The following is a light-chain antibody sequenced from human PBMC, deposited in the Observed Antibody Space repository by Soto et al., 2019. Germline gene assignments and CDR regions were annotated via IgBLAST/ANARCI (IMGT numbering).Light chain of an antibody. CDR1: QSVSSY. Sequence: EIVLTQSPATLSLSPGERATLSCRASQSVSSYLAWYQQKPGQAPRLLIYDASNRATGIPARFSDSGSGTVFALTITSLEPEDFAVYYCQQRSNGPPLFTFGPGTKVDIK. CDR2: DAS. V-gene: IGKV3-11*01. J-gene: IGKJ3*01. CDR3: QQRSNGPPLFT.